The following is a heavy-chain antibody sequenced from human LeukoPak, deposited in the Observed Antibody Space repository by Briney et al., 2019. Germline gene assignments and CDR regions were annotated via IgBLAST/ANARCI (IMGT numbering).Heavy chain of an antibody. CDR2: IKQDGSEK. Sequence: GGSLRLSCAASGFTFSSYWMSWVRQAPGKGLEWVANIKQDGSEKYYVDSEKGRFTISRDNAKNSLYLQMNSLRAEDTAVYYCARDYYDSSGYYFDYWGQGTLVTVSS. J-gene: IGHJ4*02. D-gene: IGHD3-22*01. CDR3: ARDYYDSSGYYFDY. V-gene: IGHV3-7*01. CDR1: GFTFSSYW.